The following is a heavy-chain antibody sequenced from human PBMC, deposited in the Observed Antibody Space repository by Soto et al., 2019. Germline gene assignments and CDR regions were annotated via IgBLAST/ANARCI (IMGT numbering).Heavy chain of an antibody. CDR3: ARDRYDSSGYLGY. CDR1: GFTFSSYG. J-gene: IGHJ4*02. D-gene: IGHD3-22*01. V-gene: IGHV3-33*01. Sequence: QVQLVESGGGVVQPGRSLRLSCAASGFTFSSYGMHWVRQAPGKGLEWVAVLWYDGSNKYYADSVKGRFTISRDNSKNTLYLQMNSLRAEDTAVYYCARDRYDSSGYLGYWGQGTLVTVSS. CDR2: LWYDGSNK.